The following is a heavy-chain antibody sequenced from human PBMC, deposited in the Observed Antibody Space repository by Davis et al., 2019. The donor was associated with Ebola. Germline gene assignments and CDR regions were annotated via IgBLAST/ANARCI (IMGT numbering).Heavy chain of an antibody. CDR2: IYSGGST. Sequence: PGGSLRLSCAASGFTVRSNYMSWVRQAPGKGLEWVSLIYSGGSTYYADSVKGRFTISRDNSKNTLYLQMNSLRAEDTAVYYCAKRSSGSSSWYLDYWGQGTLVTVSS. CDR3: AKRSSGSSSWYLDY. J-gene: IGHJ4*02. D-gene: IGHD6-13*01. CDR1: GFTVRSNY. V-gene: IGHV3-53*01.